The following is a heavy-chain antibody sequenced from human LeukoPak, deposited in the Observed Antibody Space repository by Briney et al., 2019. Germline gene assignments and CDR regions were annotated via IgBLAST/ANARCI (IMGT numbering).Heavy chain of an antibody. CDR2: ISGSGGST. Sequence: GGSLRLSCAASGFTFSSYAMSWVRQAPGKGLEWVSAISGSGGSTYYADSVKGRFTISRDNSKNTLYLQMNSLRAEDTAVYYCATTSCSGGSCYLRYYYYSMDVWGQGTTVTVSS. J-gene: IGHJ6*02. D-gene: IGHD2-15*01. CDR1: GFTFSSYA. CDR3: ATTSCSGGSCYLRYYYYSMDV. V-gene: IGHV3-23*01.